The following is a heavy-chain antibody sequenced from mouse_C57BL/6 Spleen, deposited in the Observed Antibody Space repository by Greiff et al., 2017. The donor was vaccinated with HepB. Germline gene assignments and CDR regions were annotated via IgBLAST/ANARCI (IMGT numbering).Heavy chain of an antibody. CDR3: ARDHHYGSSPFAY. CDR2: ISDGGSYT. CDR1: GFTFSSYA. Sequence: DVKLVESGGGLVKPGGSLKLSCAASGFTFSSYAMSWVRQTPEKRLEWVATISDGGSYTYYPDNVKGRFTISRDNAKNNLYLQMSHLKSEDTAMYYCARDHHYGSSPFAYWGQGTLVTVSA. J-gene: IGHJ3*01. V-gene: IGHV5-4*01. D-gene: IGHD1-1*01.